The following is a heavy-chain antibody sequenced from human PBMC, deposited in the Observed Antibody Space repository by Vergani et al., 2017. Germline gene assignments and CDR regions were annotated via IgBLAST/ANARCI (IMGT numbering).Heavy chain of an antibody. Sequence: QVQLVESGGGVVQPGRSLRLSCAASGFTFSSYGMHWVRQAPGKGLEWVAVIWYDGSNKYYADSVKGRFTISRDNSKNTLYLQMNSLRAEDTALYQCARVLDSSYYCGMDVWGQGTTVTVSS. CDR1: GFTFSSYG. V-gene: IGHV3-33*01. CDR3: ARVLDSSYYCGMDV. CDR2: IWYDGSNK. D-gene: IGHD1-1*01. J-gene: IGHJ6*02.